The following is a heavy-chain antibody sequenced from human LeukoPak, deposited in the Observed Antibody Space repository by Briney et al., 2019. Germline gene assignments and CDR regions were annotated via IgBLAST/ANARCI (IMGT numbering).Heavy chain of an antibody. CDR2: INTNTGNP. V-gene: IGHV7-4-1*02. Sequence: ASVKVSCKASGYTFTSYGIHWVRQAPGQGLDWMGWINTNTGNPTYAQGFTGRFVFSLETSVSTSYLQITSLKAEDTAVYYCAXXXXXXXRLGYFYYYIDVWGQGTTVSVSS. CDR3: AXXXXXXXRLGYFYYYIDV. J-gene: IGHJ6*03. CDR1: GYTFTSYG. D-gene: IGHD3-16*01.